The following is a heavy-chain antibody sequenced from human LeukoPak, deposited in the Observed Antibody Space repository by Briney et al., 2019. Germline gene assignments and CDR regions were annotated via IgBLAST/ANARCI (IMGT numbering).Heavy chain of an antibody. CDR3: ARSKLLWFGELQHDAFDI. Sequence: SETLSLTCAVHGGSFSGYYWSWIRQPPGKGLEWIGEINHSGSTNYNPSLKSRVTISVDTSKNQFSLKLSSVTAADTAVYYCARSKLLWFGELQHDAFDIWGQGTMVTVSS. V-gene: IGHV4-34*01. CDR1: GGSFSGYY. D-gene: IGHD3-10*01. J-gene: IGHJ3*02. CDR2: INHSGST.